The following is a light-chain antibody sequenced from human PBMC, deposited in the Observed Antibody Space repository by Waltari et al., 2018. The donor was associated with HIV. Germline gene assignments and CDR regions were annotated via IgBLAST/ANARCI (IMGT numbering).Light chain of an antibody. Sequence: DIVVILCPDSLAVTLGERATFHCKSSQSVLSSSDNNNYLVWYQQKPGQPPKLLISWASTRESGVPDRFSGSGSGTDFTLTISSLQAEDVAVYYCQQCYATPLTFGGGTKVEIK. J-gene: IGKJ4*01. V-gene: IGKV4-1*01. CDR2: WAS. CDR1: QSVLSSSDNNNY. CDR3: QQCYATPLT.